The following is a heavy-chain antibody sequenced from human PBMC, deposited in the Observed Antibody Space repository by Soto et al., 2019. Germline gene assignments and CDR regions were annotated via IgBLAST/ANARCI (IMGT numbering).Heavy chain of an antibody. J-gene: IGHJ4*02. CDR3: AHPTTGGFCFDY. CDR2: IYWDDDK. Sequence: QITLKESGPTLVKPTQTLTLTCTFSGFSLRNSGVGVGWIGQPPGKGLEWLALIYWDDDKRYSPSPKSRPTITKNTSESPVVLTLTIMDPVDTATYCGAHPTTGGFCFDYWGQGTLVTVSS. CDR1: GFSLRNSGVG. V-gene: IGHV2-5*02. D-gene: IGHD1-26*01.